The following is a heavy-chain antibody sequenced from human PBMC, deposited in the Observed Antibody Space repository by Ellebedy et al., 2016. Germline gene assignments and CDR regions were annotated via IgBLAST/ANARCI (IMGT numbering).Heavy chain of an antibody. D-gene: IGHD5-18*01. J-gene: IGHJ4*02. CDR3: ARGGERGYTYGTKY. Sequence: ASVKVSXXAFGYTFTSYDINWVRQATGQGLEWMGWMNPNSGNTDSAQKFQGRVTMTRNTSISTAYMELSSLRSEDTAVYYCARGGERGYTYGTKYWGQGTLVTVSS. CDR1: GYTFTSYD. CDR2: MNPNSGNT. V-gene: IGHV1-8*01.